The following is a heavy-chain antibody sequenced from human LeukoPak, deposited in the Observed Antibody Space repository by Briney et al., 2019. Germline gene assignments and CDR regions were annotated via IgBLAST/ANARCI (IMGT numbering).Heavy chain of an antibody. Sequence: VGALRLSSAHPVFTSSGYAMSTVRQGPGKGGWWVSAISGSGGSTYYADSVKGRFTISRDNSKNTLYLQMNSLRAEDTAVYYCAKGNTIFGVVTPFDYWGQGTLVTVSS. CDR2: ISGSGGST. CDR1: VFTSSGYA. D-gene: IGHD3-3*01. V-gene: IGHV3-23*01. J-gene: IGHJ4*02. CDR3: AKGNTIFGVVTPFDY.